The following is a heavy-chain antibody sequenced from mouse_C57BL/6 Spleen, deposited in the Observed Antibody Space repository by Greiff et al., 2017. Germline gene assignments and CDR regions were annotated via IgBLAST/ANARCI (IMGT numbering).Heavy chain of an antibody. V-gene: IGHV1-15*01. CDR1: GYTFTDYE. J-gene: IGHJ2*01. Sequence: QVQLQQSGAELVRPGASVTLSCKASGYTFTDYEMHWVKQTPVHGLEWIGAIDPETGGTAYNQKFKGKAILTADKSSSTVYMELRSLTSEDSAVYYCTRFNWDVLDYWGQGTTLTVSS. CDR3: TRFNWDVLDY. D-gene: IGHD4-1*02. CDR2: IDPETGGT.